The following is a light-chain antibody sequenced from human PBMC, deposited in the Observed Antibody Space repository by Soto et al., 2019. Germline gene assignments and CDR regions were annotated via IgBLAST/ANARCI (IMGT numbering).Light chain of an antibody. CDR3: MQLIEFLLK. CDR2: TVS. CDR1: QSLLDSDDGNTY. Sequence: DIVMTQTPLSLTVTPGEPASISCRSSQSLLDSDDGNTYLDWYLQKPGQSPQLLIYTVSYRASGVPDRFSGSGSGTDFTLKISRVEAEDVGVYYCMQLIEFLLKCGGGTKVDIK. J-gene: IGKJ4*02. V-gene: IGKV2-40*01.